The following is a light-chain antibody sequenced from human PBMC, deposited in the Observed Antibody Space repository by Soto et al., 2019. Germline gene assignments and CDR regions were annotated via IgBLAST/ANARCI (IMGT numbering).Light chain of an antibody. Sequence: DIQMTQSPSTLSGSVGDRVTITCRASQSINRWLAWYQQRPGKAPRLLIYYASTLESGVPSRFSGSESGTEFTLTISGLQPDDFATYYCQQYNSWWTFGQGTKVDIK. J-gene: IGKJ1*01. CDR2: YAS. V-gene: IGKV1-5*01. CDR1: QSINRW. CDR3: QQYNSWWT.